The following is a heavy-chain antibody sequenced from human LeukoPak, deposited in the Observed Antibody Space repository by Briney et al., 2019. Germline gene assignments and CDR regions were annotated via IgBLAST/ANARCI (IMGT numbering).Heavy chain of an antibody. D-gene: IGHD5-18*01. CDR3: ARTTEGGYTYDYFYYYYMDV. CDR2: FYYSGST. Sequence: PSETLSLTCTISGDSISSHYWSWVRQPPGKGLEWIGNFYYSGSTNYNPSLKSRVTISVDTSKNQFSLKLSSVTAADTAVYYRARTTEGGYTYDYFYYYYMDVWGKGTTVTISS. V-gene: IGHV4-59*11. CDR1: GDSISSHY. J-gene: IGHJ6*03.